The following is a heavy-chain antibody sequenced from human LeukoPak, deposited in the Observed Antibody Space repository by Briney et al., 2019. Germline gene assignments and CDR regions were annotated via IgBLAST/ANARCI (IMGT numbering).Heavy chain of an antibody. D-gene: IGHD2/OR15-2a*01. CDR2: IYYSGST. CDR3: ARDVLLYAFDI. Sequence: SETLSLTCTVSGGSISSSSYYWGWIRQPPGKGLEWIGSIYYSGSTYYNPSLKSRVTISVDTSKNQFSLKLSSVTAADTAVYYCARDVLLYAFDIWGQGTMVTVSS. V-gene: IGHV4-39*07. J-gene: IGHJ3*02. CDR1: GGSISSSSYY.